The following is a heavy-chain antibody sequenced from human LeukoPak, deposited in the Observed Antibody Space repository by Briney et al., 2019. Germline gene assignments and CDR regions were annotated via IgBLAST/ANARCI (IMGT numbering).Heavy chain of an antibody. D-gene: IGHD6-19*01. V-gene: IGHV1-24*01. CDR3: ATVIAVAAHFDY. Sequence: ASVKVSCKVSGYTLTELSMHWVRQAPGKGLEWMGGFDPEDGETIYAQKFQGRVTTTEDTSTDTAYMELSSLRSEDTAVYYCATVIAVAAHFDYWGQGTLVTVSS. J-gene: IGHJ4*02. CDR2: FDPEDGET. CDR1: GYTLTELS.